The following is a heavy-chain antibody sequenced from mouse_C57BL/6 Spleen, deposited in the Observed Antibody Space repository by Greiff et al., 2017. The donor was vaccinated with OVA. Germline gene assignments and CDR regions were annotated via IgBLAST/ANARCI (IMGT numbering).Heavy chain of an antibody. D-gene: IGHD2-10*01. CDR1: GFTFSDYG. CDR3: ARPYYGNLYWYFDV. CDR2: ISSGSSTI. Sequence: EVKLMESGGGLVKPGGSLKLSCAASGFTFSDYGMHWVRQAPEKGLEWVAYISSGSSTIYYADTVKGRFTISRDNAKNTLFRQMTSLRSEDTAMYYCARPYYGNLYWYFDVWGTGTTVTVSS. J-gene: IGHJ1*03. V-gene: IGHV5-17*01.